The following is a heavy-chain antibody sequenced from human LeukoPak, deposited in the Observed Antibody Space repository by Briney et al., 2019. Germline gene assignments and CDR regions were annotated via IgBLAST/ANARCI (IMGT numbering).Heavy chain of an antibody. CDR2: LSGGGDSR. CDR3: AKAVRSMVTGGGYFDS. J-gene: IGHJ4*02. CDR1: GFAFSNYA. D-gene: IGHD3-10*01. V-gene: IGHV3-23*01. Sequence: GGSLRLSCAASGFAFSNYAMSWVRQAPGKGLEWVSSLSGGGDSRYYADSVMGRFTISRDNSKNTLYLQMNSLRAEDTAAYYCAKAVRSMVTGGGYFDSWGQGTLVTVSS.